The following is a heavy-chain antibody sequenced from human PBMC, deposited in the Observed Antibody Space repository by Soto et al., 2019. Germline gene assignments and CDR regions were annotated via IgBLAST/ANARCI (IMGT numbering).Heavy chain of an antibody. CDR2: INFSGTT. CDR1: GGSISSGSYY. V-gene: IGHV4-39*07. Sequence: PSETLSLTCTVSGGSISSGSYYWGWIRQPPGKGLEWIASINFSGTTYYNPSLKSRVTISVDTSKNQFSLKLTSVTAADTAVYYCARDKITGLFDYWGQGTLVTVSS. D-gene: IGHD2-8*02. J-gene: IGHJ4*02. CDR3: ARDKITGLFDY.